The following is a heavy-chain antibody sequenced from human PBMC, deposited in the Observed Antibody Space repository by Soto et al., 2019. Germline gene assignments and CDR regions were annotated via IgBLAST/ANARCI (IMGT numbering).Heavy chain of an antibody. D-gene: IGHD2-15*01. V-gene: IGHV1-46*01. CDR2: INPSSGRT. CDR1: GYTFTSYS. Sequence: ASVKVSCKASGYTFTSYSMHWVRQAPGQGLEWMGIINPSSGRTSYAQNFQGRVTMTSDTSTSIVYMEMSSLKSEDAAVYYCARDHNFGFILYAMDVWGQGTTVTGS. CDR3: ARDHNFGFILYAMDV. J-gene: IGHJ6*02.